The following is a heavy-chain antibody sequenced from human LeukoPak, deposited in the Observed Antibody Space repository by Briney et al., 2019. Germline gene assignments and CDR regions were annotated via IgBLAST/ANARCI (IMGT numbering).Heavy chain of an antibody. D-gene: IGHD2-2*03. CDR1: GFTFSSYA. V-gene: IGHV3-30*04. Sequence: GGSLRLSCAASGFTFSSYAMHWVRQAPGKGLKWVAVISDDGSNKYYADSVKGRFTISRDNSKNTLYLQMNSLRAEDTAVYYCARVDDLDAFDIWGQGTMVTVSS. J-gene: IGHJ3*02. CDR3: ARVDDLDAFDI. CDR2: ISDDGSNK.